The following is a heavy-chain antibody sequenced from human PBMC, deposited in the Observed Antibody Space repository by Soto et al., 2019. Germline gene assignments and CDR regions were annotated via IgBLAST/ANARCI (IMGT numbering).Heavy chain of an antibody. D-gene: IGHD2-2*01. Sequence: QVQLQESGPGLVKPSGTLSLTCAVSGCSISSSHWWSWVRQHPGKGLEWIGEIYHSGSTNYNPSLKSRVPISEDKSKNQFALKLSSGTAADTAVYYWARVVGDYYYGMDVWGQGTTVTVSS. CDR3: ARVVGDYYYGMDV. CDR2: IYHSGST. CDR1: GCSISSSHW. J-gene: IGHJ6*02. V-gene: IGHV4-4*02.